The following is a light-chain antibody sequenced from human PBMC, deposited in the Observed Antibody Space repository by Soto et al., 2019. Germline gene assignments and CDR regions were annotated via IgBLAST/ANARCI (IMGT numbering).Light chain of an antibody. CDR3: QQYGSSPIT. J-gene: IGKJ5*01. V-gene: IGKV3-20*01. CDR2: GAS. Sequence: EIVLTQSPGTLSLSPGERATLSCRASQSVSSDYFAWFQRKPGQAPRLLIYGASSRATGIPDRFSGSGSGTDFTLTISRLEPEDFAVYYCQQYGSSPITFGQGTRLEI. CDR1: QSVSSDY.